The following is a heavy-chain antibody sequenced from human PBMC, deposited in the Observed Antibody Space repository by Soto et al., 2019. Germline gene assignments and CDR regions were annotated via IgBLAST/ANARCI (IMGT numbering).Heavy chain of an antibody. V-gene: IGHV4-34*01. J-gene: IGHJ4*02. CDR3: PRATYSSSWYPY. CDR2: INHSGST. CDR1: GGSFSGYY. Sequence: QVQLQQWGAGLLNPSETLSLTCAVYGGSFSGYYWSWIRQPPGKGLEWIGEINHSGSTNYNPSLKSRVTISVDTSKNQFSLKLSSVTAADTAVYYCPRATYSSSWYPYWGQGTLVTVSS. D-gene: IGHD6-13*01.